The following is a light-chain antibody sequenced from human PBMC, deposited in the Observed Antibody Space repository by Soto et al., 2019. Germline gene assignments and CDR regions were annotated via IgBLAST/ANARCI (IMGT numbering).Light chain of an antibody. J-gene: IGKJ5*01. CDR3: QQYGSSIT. CDR1: QSVSSSY. CDR2: GAS. Sequence: IVVTNPPFALSLSPGERATLSCRASQSVSSSYLAWYQQKPGQAPRLLIYGASSRATGIPDRFSGSGSGTDFTLTISRLEPEDFAVYYCQQYGSSITFGQGTRLEIK. V-gene: IGKV3-20*01.